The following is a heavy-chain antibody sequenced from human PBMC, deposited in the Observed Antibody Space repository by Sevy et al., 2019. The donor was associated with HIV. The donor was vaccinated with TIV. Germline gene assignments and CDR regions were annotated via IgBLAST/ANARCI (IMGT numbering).Heavy chain of an antibody. V-gene: IGHV3-30*04. J-gene: IGHJ4*02. D-gene: IGHD3-22*01. CDR1: GFTFSSYA. Sequence: GGSLRLSCTASGFTFSSYAMYWVRQAPGKGLEWAAVISYDGNNKDYADSVKGRFTISRDNSKNTLYLQMNGLRPEATAVYYCASHYYDSTGYYYPLDYWGQGTLVTVSS. CDR2: ISYDGNNK. CDR3: ASHYYDSTGYYYPLDY.